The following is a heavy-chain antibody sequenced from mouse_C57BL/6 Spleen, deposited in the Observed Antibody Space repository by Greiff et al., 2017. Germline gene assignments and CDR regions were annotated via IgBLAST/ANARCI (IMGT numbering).Heavy chain of an antibody. CDR1: GYAFSSYW. J-gene: IGHJ4*01. CDR3: ARLSTVGGDCMAC. V-gene: IGHV1-80*01. D-gene: IGHD2-1*01. Sequence: QVHVKQSGAELVKPGASVKISCKASGYAFSSYWMNWVKQRPGKGLEWIGQIYPGDGDTDYNGKFKGKATLTADKSSTTAYMQLSSLTSEDSAVYFCARLSTVGGDCMACWDQGPSVTVSS. CDR2: IYPGDGDT.